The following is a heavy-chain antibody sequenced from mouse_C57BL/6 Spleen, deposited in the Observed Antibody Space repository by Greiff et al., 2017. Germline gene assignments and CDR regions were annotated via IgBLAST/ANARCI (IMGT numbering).Heavy chain of an antibody. D-gene: IGHD3-3*01. J-gene: IGHJ2*01. CDR1: GYAFSSYW. Sequence: VQLQQSGAELVKPGASVKISCKASGYAFSSYWMNWVKQRPGKGLEWIGQIYPGDGDTNYNGKFKGQATLTADKSSSTAYMPLSSLTSEGSAVYFGARGLGDYWGQGTMLTVSS. CDR2: IYPGDGDT. V-gene: IGHV1-80*01. CDR3: ARGLGDY.